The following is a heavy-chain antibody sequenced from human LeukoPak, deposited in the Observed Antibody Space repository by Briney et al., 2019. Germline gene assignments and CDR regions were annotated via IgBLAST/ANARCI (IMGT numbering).Heavy chain of an antibody. CDR3: ARRYHDYSGYSRQFDY. D-gene: IGHD3-22*01. CDR1: GYSFNTYW. J-gene: IGHJ4*02. CDR2: IYPGDSDT. V-gene: IGHV5-51*01. Sequence: LGESLKIPCEGSGYSFNTYWIGWVRQIPGKGLEWMGIIYPGDSDTRYNPSFQGQVTISADKSISTAYLQWSSLKTSDTAMYYCARRYHDYSGYSRQFDYWGQGTMVTVSS.